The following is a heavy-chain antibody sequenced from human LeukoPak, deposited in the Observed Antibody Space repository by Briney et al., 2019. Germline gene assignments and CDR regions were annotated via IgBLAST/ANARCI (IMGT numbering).Heavy chain of an antibody. CDR1: GFSFSNHW. D-gene: IGHD2-15*01. CDR3: VRNGGSLDY. V-gene: IGHV3-7*01. J-gene: IGHJ4*02. Sequence: PGGSLRLSCAASGFSFSNHWMSRVRQAPGKGLEWVASINLDGTDKYYVDAVKGRFTISRDNAKNSLFLEMNSLRATDTAVYYCVRNGGSLDYWGQGTLVTVSS. CDR2: INLDGTDK.